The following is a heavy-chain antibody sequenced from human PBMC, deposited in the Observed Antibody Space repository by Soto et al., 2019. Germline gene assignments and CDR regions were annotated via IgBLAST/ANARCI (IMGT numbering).Heavy chain of an antibody. CDR2: IKSKSDSGTT. V-gene: IGHV3-15*01. D-gene: IGHD6-13*01. J-gene: IGHJ4*02. CDR3: ATEGPGTLRQFDN. CDR1: GFTFSNAW. Sequence: KPGGSLRLSCATSGFTFSNAWMSWVRQAPGKGLEWVGRIKSKSDSGTTDYFAPVHGRFTISRDDSEDTLCLQMHSLKTEDTAVYYCATEGPGTLRQFDNWGQGTLVTVSS.